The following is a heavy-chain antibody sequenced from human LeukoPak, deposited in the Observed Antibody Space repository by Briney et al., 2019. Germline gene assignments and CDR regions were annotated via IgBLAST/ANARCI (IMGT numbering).Heavy chain of an antibody. CDR2: INPSGGTM. J-gene: IGHJ6*03. CDR3: ARARERADVLNENGNDNGHYYHMDA. D-gene: IGHD1-1*01. V-gene: IGHV1-46*01. Sequence: ASVTVSCKTSGYSFTSFYINWVRLAPGQGLEWMGIINPSGGTMKYAQKFQGRVTLTRDTSTSTVYMEMSRLTSEDTAVYYCARARERADVLNENGNDNGHYYHMDAWGNGTTVTVSS. CDR1: GYSFTSFY.